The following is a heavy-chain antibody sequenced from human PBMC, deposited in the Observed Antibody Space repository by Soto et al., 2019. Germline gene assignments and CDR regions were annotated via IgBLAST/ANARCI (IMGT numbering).Heavy chain of an antibody. V-gene: IGHV1-2*04. CDR3: ARGKTYYDILTGYYANYYGMDV. CDR2: INPNSGGT. J-gene: IGHJ6*02. Sequence: QVQLVQSGAEVKKPGASVKVSCKASGYTFTGYYMHWVRQAPGQGLEWMGWINPNSGGTNYAQKFQGWVTMTRDTSISTAYMELSRLRSDDTAVYYCARGKTYYDILTGYYANYYGMDVWGQGTTVTVSS. D-gene: IGHD3-9*01. CDR1: GYTFTGYY.